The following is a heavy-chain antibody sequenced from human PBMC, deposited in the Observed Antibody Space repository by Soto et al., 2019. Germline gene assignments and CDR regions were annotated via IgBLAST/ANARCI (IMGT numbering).Heavy chain of an antibody. V-gene: IGHV4-59*01. CDR2: IYDSGSP. CDR3: ARGVGSSPPRY. CDR1: GGSISVYY. Sequence: SETLSLTCILSGGSISVYYWSWIRQPPGQALEWIGYIYDSGSPYYNPSLRSRVIISADTSKNQISLKLTSATAADTAVYYCARGVGSSPPRYWGRGTLVTVSS. J-gene: IGHJ4*02. D-gene: IGHD1-26*01.